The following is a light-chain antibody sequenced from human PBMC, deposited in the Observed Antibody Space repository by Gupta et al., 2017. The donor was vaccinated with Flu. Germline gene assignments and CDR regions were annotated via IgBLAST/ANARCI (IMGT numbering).Light chain of an antibody. CDR1: QSVRDY. CDR3: QQRNNWSLT. V-gene: IGKV3-11*01. Sequence: EIVLTQSPAALSLPAGERATLSCRASQSVRDYLAWYHQRPGQSPRLLIYDASNRATDVPARFNASGSETDFTLTISGLEPEDSGIYYCQQRNNWSLTFGGGTKVELK. CDR2: DAS. J-gene: IGKJ4*01.